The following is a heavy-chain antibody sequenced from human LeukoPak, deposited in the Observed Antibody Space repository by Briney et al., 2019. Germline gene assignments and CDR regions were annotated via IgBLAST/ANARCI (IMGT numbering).Heavy chain of an antibody. CDR2: LSETGDTT. D-gene: IGHD6-19*01. J-gene: IGHJ4*02. V-gene: IGHV3-23*01. CDR1: GFSFSNYA. Sequence: PGGSLRLSCAPSGFSFSNYAMNWVSQAPGKGLEWVSSLSETGDTTQYADSVKGRFTISRDNSKNTLYLQMNSLRVENTALYYCVTQWVDCWGQGTPVTVST. CDR3: VTQWVDC.